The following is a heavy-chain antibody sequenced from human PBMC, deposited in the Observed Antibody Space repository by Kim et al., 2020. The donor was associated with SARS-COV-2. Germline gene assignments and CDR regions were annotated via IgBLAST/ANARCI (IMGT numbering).Heavy chain of an antibody. Sequence: GGSLRLSCAASGFTVSSYWMSWVRQAPGKGLEWVANIKQDGSEKYYVDSVKGRFTISRDNAKNSLYLQMNSLRAEDTAVYYCARVSRSSGYYYVTPPPIYWGQGTLVTVSS. CDR2: IKQDGSEK. D-gene: IGHD3-22*01. V-gene: IGHV3-7*01. CDR1: GFTVSSYW. J-gene: IGHJ4*02. CDR3: ARVSRSSGYYYVTPPPIY.